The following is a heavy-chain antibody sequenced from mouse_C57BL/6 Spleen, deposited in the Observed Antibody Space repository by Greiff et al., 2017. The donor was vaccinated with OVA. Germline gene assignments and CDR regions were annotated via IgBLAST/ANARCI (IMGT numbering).Heavy chain of an antibody. V-gene: IGHV1-19*01. CDR1: GYTFTDYY. J-gene: IGHJ1*03. CDR2: INPYNGGT. Sequence: EVQLQQSGPVLVKPGASVKMSCKASGYTFTDYYMNWVKQSHGKSLEWIGVINPYNGGTSYNQKFKGKATLTVDKSSSTAYMELNSLTSEDSAVYYCARRELWYFDVWGTGTTVTVSS. CDR3: ARRELWYFDV.